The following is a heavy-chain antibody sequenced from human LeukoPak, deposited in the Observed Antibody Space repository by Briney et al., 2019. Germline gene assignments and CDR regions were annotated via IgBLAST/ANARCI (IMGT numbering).Heavy chain of an antibody. V-gene: IGHV3-9*01. CDR1: GFTFDDYA. Sequence: GGSLRLSCAASGFTFDDYAMHWVRQAPGKGLEWVSGISWNSGSIGYADSVKGRFTISRDNAKNSLYLQMNSLRAEDTALYYCAKVLRFGELSAFDIWGQGTMVTVSS. CDR2: ISWNSGSI. D-gene: IGHD3-10*01. CDR3: AKVLRFGELSAFDI. J-gene: IGHJ3*02.